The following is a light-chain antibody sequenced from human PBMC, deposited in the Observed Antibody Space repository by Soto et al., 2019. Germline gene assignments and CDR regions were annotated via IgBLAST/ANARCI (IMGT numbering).Light chain of an antibody. Sequence: QSVLTQPPSVSAAPGQTVTISCSGTSSNIGNNYVSWYQQLPGTAPTLLIYDTNERPSGIPDRFSGSKSGTSATLGITGLQTGDEADYYCATWDASLSAGVFGGGTKLTVL. V-gene: IGLV1-51*01. CDR1: SSNIGNNY. CDR3: ATWDASLSAGV. J-gene: IGLJ2*01. CDR2: DTN.